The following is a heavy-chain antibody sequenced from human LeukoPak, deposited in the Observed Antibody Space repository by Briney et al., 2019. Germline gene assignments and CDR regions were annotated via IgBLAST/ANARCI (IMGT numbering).Heavy chain of an antibody. Sequence: SETLSLTCTVSGGSISSDGYYWSWIRQHPGKGLEWIGYIYYSGTTYYNPSLESRLTMSVDTSKNQFSLKLSSVTAADTAVYYCARYRDSGGRLAFDIWGQGTVVTVSS. D-gene: IGHD2-15*01. J-gene: IGHJ3*02. CDR3: ARYRDSGGRLAFDI. CDR1: GGSISSDGYY. V-gene: IGHV4-31*03. CDR2: IYYSGTT.